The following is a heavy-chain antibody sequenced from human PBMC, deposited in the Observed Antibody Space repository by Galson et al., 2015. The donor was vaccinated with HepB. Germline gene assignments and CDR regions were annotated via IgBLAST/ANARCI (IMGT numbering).Heavy chain of an antibody. J-gene: IGHJ4*02. CDR2: ISAYNGNT. Sequence: SVKVSCKASGYTFTSYAMNWVRQAPGQGLEWMGWISAYNGNTNYAQKLQGRVTMTTDTSTSTAYMELRSLRSDDTAVYYCARDLLHHFKYSSSSQVDYWGQGTLVTVSS. CDR3: ARDLLHHFKYSSSSQVDY. CDR1: GYTFTSYA. D-gene: IGHD6-6*01. V-gene: IGHV1-18*01.